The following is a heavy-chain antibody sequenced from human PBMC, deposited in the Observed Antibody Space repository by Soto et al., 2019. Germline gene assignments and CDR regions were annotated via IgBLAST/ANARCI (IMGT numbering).Heavy chain of an antibody. Sequence: GGSLRLSCAVSGLTVSANFMSWVRQAPGKGLEWVSVVYSGGITNYAGSVKGRFTISRDNSKNTLYLQLNSLRAEDTAVYYCAIFSCSSTRCYGIYYWGKGSPVTVSS. J-gene: IGHJ4*02. CDR1: GLTVSANF. D-gene: IGHD2-2*01. CDR2: VYSGGIT. V-gene: IGHV3-66*01. CDR3: AIFSCSSTRCYGIYY.